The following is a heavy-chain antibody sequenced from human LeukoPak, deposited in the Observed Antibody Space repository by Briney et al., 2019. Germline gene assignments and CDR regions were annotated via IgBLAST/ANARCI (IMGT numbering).Heavy chain of an antibody. D-gene: IGHD6-19*01. J-gene: IGHJ4*02. CDR2: ISYDGSNM. CDR1: GFTFSSYS. CDR3: ARDWYGRGWSYLRD. V-gene: IGHV3-30*03. Sequence: PGGSLRLSCAASGFTFSSYSMNWVRQAPGKGLEWVALISYDGSNMYYADSVKGRFTISRDNSKDTLYLQMNSLRSEDTAIYYCARDWYGRGWSYLRDWGQGTLVTVSS.